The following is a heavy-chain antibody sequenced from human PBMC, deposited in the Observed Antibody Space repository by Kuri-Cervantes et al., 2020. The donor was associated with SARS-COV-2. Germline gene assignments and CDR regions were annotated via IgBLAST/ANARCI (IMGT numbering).Heavy chain of an antibody. Sequence: SVKVSCKASGATFTSYAISWVRQAPGQGLEWMGGIIPIFRTANYAQKLQGRVTMTTDTSTSTAYMELRSLRSDDTAVYYCARKDYDFWSGYFGYYYYGMDVWGQGTTVTVSS. V-gene: IGHV1-69*05. CDR1: GATFTSYA. CDR3: ARKDYDFWSGYFGYYYYGMDV. CDR2: IIPIFRTA. D-gene: IGHD3-3*01. J-gene: IGHJ6*02.